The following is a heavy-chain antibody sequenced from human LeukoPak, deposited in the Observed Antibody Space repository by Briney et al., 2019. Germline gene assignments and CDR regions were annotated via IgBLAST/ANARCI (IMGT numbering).Heavy chain of an antibody. Sequence: SETLSLTCAVYGGSFSGYYWSWIRQPPGKGLEWIGEINHSGSTNYNPSLKSRVTISVDTSKNQFSLKLSSVTAADTAVYYCANFGSITMVRGVTDRQYYYYYGMDVWGQGTTVTVSS. CDR1: GGSFSGYY. D-gene: IGHD3-10*01. V-gene: IGHV4-34*01. CDR2: INHSGST. J-gene: IGHJ6*02. CDR3: ANFGSITMVRGVTDRQYYYYYGMDV.